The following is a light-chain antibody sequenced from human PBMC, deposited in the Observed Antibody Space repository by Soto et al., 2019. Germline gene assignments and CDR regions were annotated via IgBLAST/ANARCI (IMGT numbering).Light chain of an antibody. V-gene: IGKV1-5*01. CDR3: QRYNSYKWT. CDR1: QSISSW. Sequence: DIQMTQSPSTLSASVGDRVTITCRASQSISSWLAWYQQKPGKAPKLLIYDASSLESGVPSRFSGGGSGTEFTLTISSLQPDDFAPYYCQRYNSYKWTFGQGTKVEIK. J-gene: IGKJ1*01. CDR2: DAS.